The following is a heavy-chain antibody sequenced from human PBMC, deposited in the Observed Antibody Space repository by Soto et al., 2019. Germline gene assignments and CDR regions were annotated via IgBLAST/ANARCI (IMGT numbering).Heavy chain of an antibody. Sequence: QVQLVQSGAEVKKPGASVKVSCKAPRYIFTAYFMHCVRQAPGQGLEWMGRINPNHGATHCGLSFQGRVTMPRDTSISPAYMELSSLRSDDTAVYYCASHDPGARFDPWGQGTLVIVSS. D-gene: IGHD1-1*01. CDR2: INPNHGAT. CDR3: ASHDPGARFDP. V-gene: IGHV1-2*02. CDR1: RYIFTAYF. J-gene: IGHJ5*02.